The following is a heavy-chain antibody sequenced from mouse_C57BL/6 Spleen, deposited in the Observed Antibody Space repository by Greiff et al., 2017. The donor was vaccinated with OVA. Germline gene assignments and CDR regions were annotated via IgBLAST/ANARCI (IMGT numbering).Heavy chain of an antibody. J-gene: IGHJ1*03. CDR1: GYSFTSYY. CDR3: ARDGDAHRFDV. D-gene: IGHD2-3*01. V-gene: IGHV1-66*01. Sequence: VQLQQSGPELVKPGASVKISCKASGYSFTSYYIHWVKQRPGQGLEWIGWIYPGSGNTKYNEKFKGKATLTADTSSSTAYMQLSSLTSEDSAVYYCARDGDAHRFDVWGTGTTVTVSS. CDR2: IYPGSGNT.